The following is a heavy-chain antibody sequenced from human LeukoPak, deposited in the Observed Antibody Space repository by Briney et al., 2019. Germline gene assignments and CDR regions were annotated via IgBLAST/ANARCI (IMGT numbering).Heavy chain of an antibody. CDR2: IYYTGTT. J-gene: IGHJ4*02. V-gene: IGHV4-4*07. CDR1: GDSMSHYY. Sequence: PSETPSLTCIVSGDSMSHYYWNWIRQPAGRGLEWIGRIYYTGTTNYNPSLDSRATMSIDMSKNHFSLNLTSVTAADTAVYFCARDRAVDLDTNGFYYNRGLNYWGQGALVTVSS. CDR3: ARDRAVDLDTNGFYYNRGLNY. D-gene: IGHD3-22*01.